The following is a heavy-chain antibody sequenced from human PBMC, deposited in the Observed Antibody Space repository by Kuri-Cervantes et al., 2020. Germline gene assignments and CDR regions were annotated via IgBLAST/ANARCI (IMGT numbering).Heavy chain of an antibody. CDR3: ARPDIVVVPAAIPYYYYGMDV. CDR1: GYTFPSYD. D-gene: IGHD2-2*02. J-gene: IGHJ6*02. V-gene: IGHV1-8*01. Sequence: ASVKVSCKASGYTFPSYDINWVRQATGQGLEWMGWMNPNSGNTGYAQKFQGRVTMTRNTSISTAYMELSSLRSEDTAVYYCARPDIVVVPAAIPYYYYGMDVWGQGTTVTVSS. CDR2: MNPNSGNT.